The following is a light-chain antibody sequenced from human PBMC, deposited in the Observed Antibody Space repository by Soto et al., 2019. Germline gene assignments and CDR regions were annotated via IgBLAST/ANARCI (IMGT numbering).Light chain of an antibody. Sequence: IHMTQSPSSLSASVGDRVTITCRLSQRITTYLNWYQQKPGKAPKLLISTAATLQGGVPSRFSGSGSGTDFTLTITTLQPEDFATYFCQQSYSTPYTFGQGTKLEIK. CDR3: QQSYSTPYT. V-gene: IGKV1-39*01. CDR2: TAA. J-gene: IGKJ2*01. CDR1: QRITTY.